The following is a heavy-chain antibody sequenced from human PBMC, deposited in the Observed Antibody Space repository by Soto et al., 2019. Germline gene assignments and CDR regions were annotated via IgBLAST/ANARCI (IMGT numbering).Heavy chain of an antibody. V-gene: IGHV3-7*01. Sequence: GSLRLSCVVSRFSFSSVWMTWVRQAPGKGLECVANIKYDGSEEYYVDSVKGRFTISRDNAKNSLYLQMNSLRDEDSAVYYCVTDLNWQGHWGQGTLVTVSS. CDR2: IKYDGSEE. CDR1: RFSFSSVW. CDR3: VTDLNWQGH. J-gene: IGHJ4*02.